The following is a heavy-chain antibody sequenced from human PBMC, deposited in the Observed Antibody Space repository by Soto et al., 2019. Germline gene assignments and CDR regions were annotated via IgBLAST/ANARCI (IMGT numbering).Heavy chain of an antibody. V-gene: IGHV4-39*01. D-gene: IGHD2-2*01. CDR1: GCSISSSSYY. Sequence: PSDTLSLTFTVSGCSISSSSYYWGWIRQPPGKGLEWIGSIYYSGSTYYNPSLKSRVTISVDTSKNQFSLKLSSVTAAGTAVYYCASHLEDIVVVPAPGYMDVWGKGTTVT. CDR2: IYYSGST. J-gene: IGHJ6*03. CDR3: ASHLEDIVVVPAPGYMDV.